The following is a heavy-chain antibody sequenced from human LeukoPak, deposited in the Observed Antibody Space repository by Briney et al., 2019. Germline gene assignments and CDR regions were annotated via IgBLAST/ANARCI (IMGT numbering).Heavy chain of an antibody. V-gene: IGHV1-69*19. D-gene: IGHD2-15*01. CDR2: IIPIFGTA. Sequence: SVKVSCKASGGTFSSYAISWVRQAPGQGLEWMGGIIPIFGTANYAQKFQGRVTITADESTSTAYMELSSLRSEDTAVYYCARVAELYCSGGSCYLPYFDYWGQGTLVTVSS. CDR1: GGTFSSYA. CDR3: ARVAELYCSGGSCYLPYFDY. J-gene: IGHJ4*02.